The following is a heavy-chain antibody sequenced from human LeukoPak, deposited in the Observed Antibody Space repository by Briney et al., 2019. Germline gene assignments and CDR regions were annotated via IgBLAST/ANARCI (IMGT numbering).Heavy chain of an antibody. Sequence: GGSLRLSCVVSGFTFSSHAMTWVRQAPGKGLEWVSAIDIGGDITFYADSVQGRFIISRDNSKNTVYLQMDSLRVEDTAVYYCANEEVPNDYWGQGTLVTVSS. J-gene: IGHJ4*02. CDR2: IDIGGDIT. D-gene: IGHD4/OR15-4a*01. V-gene: IGHV3-23*01. CDR1: GFTFSSHA. CDR3: ANEEVPNDY.